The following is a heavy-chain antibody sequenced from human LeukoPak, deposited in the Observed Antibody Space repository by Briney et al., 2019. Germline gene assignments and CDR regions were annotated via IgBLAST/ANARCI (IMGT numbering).Heavy chain of an antibody. J-gene: IGHJ4*02. CDR1: GGSISSGGYY. CDR2: IYYSGST. CDR3: ARGLYSGYDQSFDY. V-gene: IGHV4-31*03. D-gene: IGHD5-12*01. Sequence: SETLSLTCTVSGGSISSGGYYWSWLRQHPGKGLEWGGYIYYSGSTYYNPSLKSRVTISVDTSKNQFSLKLSSVTAADTAVYYCARGLYSGYDQSFDYWGQGTLVTVSS.